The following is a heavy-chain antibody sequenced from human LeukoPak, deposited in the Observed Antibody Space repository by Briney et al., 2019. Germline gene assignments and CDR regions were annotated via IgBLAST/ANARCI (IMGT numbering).Heavy chain of an antibody. CDR3: AYIAAAESPFDY. J-gene: IGHJ4*02. CDR1: GFSFSTYA. D-gene: IGHD6-13*01. CDR2: TGIRGDNT. V-gene: IGHV3-23*01. Sequence: GGSLRLSCLASGFSFSTYATSWVRQAPGKGLEWVSGTGIRGDNTYYADSVKGRVTIARDDSKNTLYLQMNSLRAEDTAVYYCAYIAAAESPFDYWGQGTLVTVSS.